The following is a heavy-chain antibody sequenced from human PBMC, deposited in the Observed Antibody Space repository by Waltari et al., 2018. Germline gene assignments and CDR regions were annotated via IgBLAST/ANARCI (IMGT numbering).Heavy chain of an antibody. CDR3: ARGGIAARRGPPPPYYFDY. J-gene: IGHJ4*02. CDR1: GGTFSSYA. V-gene: IGHV1-69*14. Sequence: QVQLVQSGAEVKKPGSSVKVSCKASGGTFSSYAISWVRQAPGQGLEWMGGIIPICGTANYAQKFQGRVTITADKSTSTAYMELSSLRSEDTAVYYCARGGIAARRGPPPPYYFDYWGQGTLVTVSS. CDR2: IIPICGTA. D-gene: IGHD6-6*01.